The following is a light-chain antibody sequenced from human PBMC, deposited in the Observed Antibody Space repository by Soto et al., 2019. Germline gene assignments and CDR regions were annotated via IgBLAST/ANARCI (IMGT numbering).Light chain of an antibody. CDR1: QGIGSD. Sequence: AIPMTQSPSSLSASVGDRVTITCRASQGIGSDLGWYQQKPGKAPKLLIYATSTLHSGVPSRFSGSGSGTDFTLTITSLQPEDFASYYCLQDHNYPWTFGQGTKVEI. J-gene: IGKJ1*01. CDR3: LQDHNYPWT. V-gene: IGKV1-6*01. CDR2: ATS.